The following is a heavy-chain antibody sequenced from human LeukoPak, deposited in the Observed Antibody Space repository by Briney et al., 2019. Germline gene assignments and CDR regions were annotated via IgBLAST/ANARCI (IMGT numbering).Heavy chain of an antibody. CDR3: ARVAYDSSGYYYRLDY. V-gene: IGHV4-59*01. D-gene: IGHD3-22*01. CDR1: GGSISSYY. CDR2: IYYSGST. Sequence: PSETLSLTCTVSGGSISSYYRSWIRQPPGKGLEWIGYIYYSGSTNYNPSLKSRVTISVDTSKNQFSLKLSSVTAADTAVYYCARVAYDSSGYYYRLDYWGQGTLVTISS. J-gene: IGHJ4*02.